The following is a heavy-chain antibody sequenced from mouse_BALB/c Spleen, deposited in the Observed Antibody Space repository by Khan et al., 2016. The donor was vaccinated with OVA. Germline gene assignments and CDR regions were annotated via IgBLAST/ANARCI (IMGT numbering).Heavy chain of an antibody. CDR1: GYSITSDYA. D-gene: IGHD2-12*01. Sequence: EVQLVESGPGLVKPSQSLSLTCTVTGYSITSDYAWNWIRQFPGNKLEWMGYISPTGGTSYNPSLKSRISVTRDTSKNQFFLQLKSVTTEDTATYYWARSLYYSFGYALDCWGRGTSVTVSS. CDR3: ARSLYYSFGYALDC. J-gene: IGHJ4*01. V-gene: IGHV3-2*02. CDR2: ISPTGGT.